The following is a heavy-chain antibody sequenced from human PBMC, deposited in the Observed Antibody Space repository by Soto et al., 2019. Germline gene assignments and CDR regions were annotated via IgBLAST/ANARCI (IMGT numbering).Heavy chain of an antibody. D-gene: IGHD1-26*01. J-gene: IGHJ4*02. CDR2: IYHSGST. V-gene: IGHV4-61*08. Sequence: QVQLQESGPGLVKPSETLSLTCIVSGGSVSNDAYYWSWIRQPPGKGLEWIGYIYHSGSTYYNPSHKSRVTISADTSANQFSLKVSSVTAADTAVYYCARLGIGWEFPFDYWGQGTLVNVSS. CDR1: GGSVSNDAYY. CDR3: ARLGIGWEFPFDY.